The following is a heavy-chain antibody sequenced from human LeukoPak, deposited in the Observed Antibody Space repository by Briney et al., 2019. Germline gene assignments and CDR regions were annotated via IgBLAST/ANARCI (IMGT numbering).Heavy chain of an antibody. CDR2: IYTSGST. J-gene: IGHJ4*02. CDR1: GGSISSYY. D-gene: IGHD1-26*01. V-gene: IGHV4-4*07. Sequence: PSETLSVTRTVSGGSISSYYWSWIRQPAGKRLEWIGRIYTSGSTNYNPSLKSRVTMSVDTSKNQFSLKLSSVTAADTAVYYCARGRRSYGGSYYYFDYWGQGTLVTVSS. CDR3: ARGRRSYGGSYYYFDY.